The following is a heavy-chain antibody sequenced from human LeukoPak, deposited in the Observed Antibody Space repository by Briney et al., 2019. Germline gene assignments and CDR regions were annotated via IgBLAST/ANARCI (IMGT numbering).Heavy chain of an antibody. CDR1: GDSISSSSYY. CDR2: IYHSGST. CDR3: ARVGATESDY. Sequence: PSETLSLTCTVSGDSISSSSYYWGWIRQPPGKGLEWIGSIYHSGSTFYNPSLKSRVTISVDTSKNQFSLKLSSVTAADTAVYYCARVGATESDYWGQGTLVTVSS. V-gene: IGHV4-39*01. D-gene: IGHD1-26*01. J-gene: IGHJ4*02.